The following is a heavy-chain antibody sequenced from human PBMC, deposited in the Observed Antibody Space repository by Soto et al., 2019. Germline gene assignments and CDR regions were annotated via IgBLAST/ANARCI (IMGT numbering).Heavy chain of an antibody. D-gene: IGHD6-13*01. V-gene: IGHV2-5*01. CDR3: AHRLPGPSGYDV. CDR1: GFSLTSGVVG. CDR2: IYCNDEK. Sequence: QITLKESGPTLVKPTQTLTLTCTCSGFSLTSGVVGVGWIRQPPGEALEWLALIYCNDEKYYNPSLRHRLTITRDTSQTQVVLTMTNMDPVDTATYYCAHRLPGPSGYDVWGQGTTVTVSS. J-gene: IGHJ6*02.